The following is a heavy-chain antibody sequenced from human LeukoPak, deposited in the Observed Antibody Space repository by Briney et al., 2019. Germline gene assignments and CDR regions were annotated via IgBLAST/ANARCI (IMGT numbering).Heavy chain of an antibody. CDR2: ISGSGGST. CDR3: AKDRVVRGTLYFGVFDY. J-gene: IGHJ4*02. D-gene: IGHD3-10*01. Sequence: GGSLRLSCAASGFTFSSYAMSWVRQAPGKGLEWVSAISGSGGSTYYADSVKGRFTISRDNSKNTLYLQMNSLRAEDTALYYCAKDRVVRGTLYFGVFDYWGQGTLVTVSS. V-gene: IGHV3-23*01. CDR1: GFTFSSYA.